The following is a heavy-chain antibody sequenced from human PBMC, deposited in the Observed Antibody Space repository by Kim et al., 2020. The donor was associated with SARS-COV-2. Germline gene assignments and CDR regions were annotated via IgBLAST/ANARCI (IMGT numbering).Heavy chain of an antibody. CDR2: DGYNK. V-gene: IGHV3-30-3*01. Sequence: DGYNKYYAESVKGRFTISGDKSKNTLFLQMNSLRRDDTAVYYCARRNSLDVWGQGTTVTVSS. J-gene: IGHJ6*02. CDR3: ARRNSLDV.